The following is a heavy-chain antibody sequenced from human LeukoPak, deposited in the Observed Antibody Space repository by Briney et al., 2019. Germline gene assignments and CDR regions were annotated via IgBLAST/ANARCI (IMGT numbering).Heavy chain of an antibody. CDR1: GFTFSDYY. V-gene: IGHV4-34*01. D-gene: IGHD6-19*01. Sequence: GSLRLSCAASGFTFSDYYMSWIRQPPGKGLEWIGEINHSGSTNYNPSLKSRVTISVDTSKNQFSLKLSSVTAADTAVYYCARSVAGTFDYWGQGTLVTVSS. CDR3: ARSVAGTFDY. CDR2: INHSGST. J-gene: IGHJ4*02.